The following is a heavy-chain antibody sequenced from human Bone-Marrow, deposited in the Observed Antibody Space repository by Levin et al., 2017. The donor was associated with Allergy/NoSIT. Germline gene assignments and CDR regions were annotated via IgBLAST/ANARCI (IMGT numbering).Heavy chain of an antibody. CDR2: ISNSGGNA. Sequence: GGSLRLSCAASGFTFSSYAMTWVRQAPGKGLEWVSSISNSGGNAYYADSVKGRFTISRDNSKNTLYLQMSNLRDEDTAISYCAKDRDVHYDFWTGYYYYAMDAWGQGTTVTVSS. J-gene: IGHJ6*02. V-gene: IGHV3-23*01. CDR3: AKDRDVHYDFWTGYYYYAMDA. D-gene: IGHD3/OR15-3a*01. CDR1: GFTFSSYA.